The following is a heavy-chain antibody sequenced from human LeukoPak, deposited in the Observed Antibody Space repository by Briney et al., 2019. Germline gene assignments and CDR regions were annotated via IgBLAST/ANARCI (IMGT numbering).Heavy chain of an antibody. CDR2: ISGSGGST. V-gene: IGHV3-23*01. CDR1: GFTFSSYA. J-gene: IGHJ4*02. CDR3: AKALRIQLWLRNLDY. Sequence: GGSLRLSCAASGFTFSSYAMSWVRQAPGKGLEWVSAISGSGGSTYYADSVKGRFTISRDNSKNTLYLQMNSLRAEDTAVYYCAKALRIQLWLRNLDYWGQGTLVTVSS. D-gene: IGHD5-18*01.